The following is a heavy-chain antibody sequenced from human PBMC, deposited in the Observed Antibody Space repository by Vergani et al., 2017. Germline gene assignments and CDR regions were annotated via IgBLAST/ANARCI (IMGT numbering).Heavy chain of an antibody. J-gene: IGHJ2*01. CDR2: LCPSGST. CDR3: ASGKYYSDSTSHFRGRYFDV. V-gene: IGHV4-4*07. Sequence: QVQMQESGPGLVKTSETLSLTCSASGAPISYWCWSWLRQPAGKGLEWIGRLCPSGSTNYKPSLKSRVTMSIDTSKNQFSLKLTSVTAADTAVYYCASGKYYSDSTSHFRGRYFDVWGRGTLVTVPS. D-gene: IGHD3-16*01. CDR1: GAPISYWC.